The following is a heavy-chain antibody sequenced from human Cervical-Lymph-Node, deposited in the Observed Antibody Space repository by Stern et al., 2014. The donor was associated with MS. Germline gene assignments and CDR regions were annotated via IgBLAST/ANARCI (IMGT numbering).Heavy chain of an antibody. V-gene: IGHV4-39*01. D-gene: IGHD5-12*01. CDR2: IYYSGSA. J-gene: IGHJ3*02. CDR3: ARRGAVATTAFHHAFDI. CDR1: GASISSSSHF. Sequence: QLQLQESGPGLLKPSESLSLTCTVSGASISSSSHFWAWIRQPPGKSLEWIGEIYYSGSAYYKPSLESRVTISVDTSKSQFSLNLNSGAAAGTAVYYCARRGAVATTAFHHAFDIWGQGTMVTVSS.